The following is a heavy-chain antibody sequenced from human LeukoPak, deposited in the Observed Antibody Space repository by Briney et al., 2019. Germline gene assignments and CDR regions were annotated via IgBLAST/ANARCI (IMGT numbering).Heavy chain of an antibody. V-gene: IGHV3-33*01. CDR2: ILVVGRKK. CDR1: GFTLSSYG. Sequence: GGSRTLSCAASGFTLSSYGMHGARRAPGKGRGGVAVILVVGRKKNKGASVKGRFTISRHNSKNTLYLQLNSLRVEDTAVYYCARGDGYNDAEYLQHWGQGTLVTVS. CDR3: ARGDGYNDAEYLQH. D-gene: IGHD5-24*01. J-gene: IGHJ1*01.